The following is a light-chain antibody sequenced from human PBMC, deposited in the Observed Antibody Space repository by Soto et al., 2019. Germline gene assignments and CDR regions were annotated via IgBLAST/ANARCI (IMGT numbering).Light chain of an antibody. CDR3: QSYDSSLSGVV. Sequence: QAVVTQPPSVSGAPGQRVTISCTGSSSNIGAGFDVHWYHQLPGTAPKLLIYGNTDRPSGVPDRFSGSKSGTSASLAITGLQAEDEADYYCQSYDSSLSGVVFGGGTKPTVL. CDR2: GNT. V-gene: IGLV1-40*01. CDR1: SSNIGAGFD. J-gene: IGLJ2*01.